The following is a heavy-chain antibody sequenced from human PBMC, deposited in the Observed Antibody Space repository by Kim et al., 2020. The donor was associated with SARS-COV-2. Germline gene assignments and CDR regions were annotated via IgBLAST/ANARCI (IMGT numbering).Heavy chain of an antibody. V-gene: IGHV3-15*01. CDR1: GFTFSNAW. CDR2: IKSKTDGGTT. CDR3: TTVRRGSGRINRGWFYYGMDV. D-gene: IGHD3-10*01. J-gene: IGHJ6*02. Sequence: GGSLRLSCAASGFTFSNAWMSWVRQAPGKGLEWVGRIKSKTDGGTTDYAAPVKGRFTISRDDSKNTLYLQMNSLKTEDTAVYYCTTVRRGSGRINRGWFYYGMDVWGQGTTVTVSS.